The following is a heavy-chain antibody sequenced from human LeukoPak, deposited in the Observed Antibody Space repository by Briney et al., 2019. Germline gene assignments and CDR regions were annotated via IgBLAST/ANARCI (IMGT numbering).Heavy chain of an antibody. D-gene: IGHD3-9*01. CDR2: IRSKAYGGTT. CDR3: TRDLMDYDVSTGLHHYYMDV. Sequence: GGSLRLSCTASGSTFGDYAMSWLRQAPGKGLEWVGFIRSKAYGGTTEYAASVKGRFTISRDDSKSIAYLQMNSLKTEDTAVYYCTRDLMDYDVSTGLHHYYMDVWGQGTTVTVSS. CDR1: GSTFGDYA. J-gene: IGHJ6*02. V-gene: IGHV3-49*03.